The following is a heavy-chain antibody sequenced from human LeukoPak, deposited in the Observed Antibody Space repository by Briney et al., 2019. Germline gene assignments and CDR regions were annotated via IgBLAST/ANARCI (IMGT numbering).Heavy chain of an antibody. V-gene: IGHV1-24*01. CDR3: ATPPPAMTRAPNRNWYFDL. D-gene: IGHD2-2*01. CDR2: FDPEDGET. CDR1: GYTLTELS. Sequence: GASVKVSCKVSGYTLTELSMHWVRQAPGKGLEWMGGFDPEDGETIYAQKFQGRVTMTEDTSTDTAYMELSSLRSEDTAVYYCATPPPAMTRAPNRNWYFDLWGRGTLVTVSS. J-gene: IGHJ2*01.